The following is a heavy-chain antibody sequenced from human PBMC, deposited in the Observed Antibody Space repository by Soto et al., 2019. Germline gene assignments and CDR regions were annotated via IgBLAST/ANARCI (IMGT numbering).Heavy chain of an antibody. J-gene: IGHJ4*02. D-gene: IGHD5-12*01. V-gene: IGHV3-33*01. CDR3: SRGSGWLQFIYFDC. Sequence: QVQLVESGGGVVQPGRSLRLSCAASGFTFSSYGMHWVRQAPGKGLEWVAVIWYDGSNKYYADSVKGRFTISRDNPKNPLYLLMNSLRAEDTGVYYWSRGSGWLQFIYFDCWGQGTLVTVSS. CDR1: GFTFSSYG. CDR2: IWYDGSNK.